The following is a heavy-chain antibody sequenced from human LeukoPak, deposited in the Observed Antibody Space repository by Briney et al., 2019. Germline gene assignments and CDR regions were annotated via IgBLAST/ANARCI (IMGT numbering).Heavy chain of an antibody. J-gene: IGHJ4*02. CDR3: AREGYSGYDFSSSGLYGVAY. CDR1: GDSVSSNNIA. Sequence: SQTLSLTCAVSGDSVSSNNIAWNWIRQSPSRGLEWLGRTYYRSRWYNDYAVSVRSRVTINADTSKNQLFLQLNSVTPEDTAVYYCAREGYSGYDFSSSGLYGVAYWGQGTLVTVSS. CDR2: TYYRSRWYN. V-gene: IGHV6-1*01. D-gene: IGHD5-12*01.